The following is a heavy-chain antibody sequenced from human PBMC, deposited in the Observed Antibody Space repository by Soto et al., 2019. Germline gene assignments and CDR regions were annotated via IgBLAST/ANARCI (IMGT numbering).Heavy chain of an antibody. V-gene: IGHV1-69*01. CDR3: AAELGSGKLSVV. Sequence: QVQVVQSGVEVRRPGSSVKVSCKASGDTFKNCVISWVRQAPGQGLEWMGGIITLFGTTDFAQRFQGRLTITTDESTTTAYMELSRLRSEDTATYDCAAELGSGKLSVVWGQGTTVIASS. CDR2: IITLFGTT. CDR1: GDTFKNCV. D-gene: IGHD7-27*01. J-gene: IGHJ6*02.